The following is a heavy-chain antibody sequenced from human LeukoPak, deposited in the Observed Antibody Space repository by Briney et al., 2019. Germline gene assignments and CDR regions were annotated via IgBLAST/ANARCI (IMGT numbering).Heavy chain of an antibody. CDR2: IYYSGST. Sequence: SETLSLTRTVSGGSISSYYWSWIRQPPGKGLEWIGYIYYSGSTNYNPSLKSRVTISVDTSKNQFSLKLSSVTAADTAVYYCASGRGYSYGRFDYWGQGTLVTVSS. CDR3: ASGRGYSYGRFDY. D-gene: IGHD5-18*01. V-gene: IGHV4-59*01. J-gene: IGHJ4*02. CDR1: GGSISSYY.